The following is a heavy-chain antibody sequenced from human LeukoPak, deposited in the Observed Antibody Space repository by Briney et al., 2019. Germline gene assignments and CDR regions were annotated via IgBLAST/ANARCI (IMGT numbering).Heavy chain of an antibody. CDR2: IYSGGST. J-gene: IGHJ4*02. Sequence: GGSLRLSCAASGFTVSRNYMSWVRQAPGKGLEWVSVIYSGGSTYYADSVKGRFTISRDNSKNTLYLQMNSLRAEDTAVYYCAREAIAAAGTGGYWGQGTLVTVSS. V-gene: IGHV3-66*01. CDR3: AREAIAAAGTGGY. CDR1: GFTVSRNY. D-gene: IGHD6-13*01.